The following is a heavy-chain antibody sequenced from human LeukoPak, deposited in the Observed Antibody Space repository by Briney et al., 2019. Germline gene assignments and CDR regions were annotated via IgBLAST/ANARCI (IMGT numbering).Heavy chain of an antibody. J-gene: IGHJ5*02. D-gene: IGHD3-9*01. CDR2: ISAYNGNT. V-gene: IGHV1-18*04. Sequence: ASVKVSCKASGYTFTSYGISWVRQAPGQGLEWMGWISAYNGNTNYAQKLQGRVTMTTDTSTSTAYMELRSLRSDDTAVCYCARRADDILTAYYPFDPWGQGTLVTVSS. CDR1: GYTFTSYG. CDR3: ARRADDILTAYYPFDP.